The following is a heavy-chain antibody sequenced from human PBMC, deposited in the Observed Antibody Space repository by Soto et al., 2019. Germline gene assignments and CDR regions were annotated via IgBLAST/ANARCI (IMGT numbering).Heavy chain of an antibody. Sequence: SETLSLTCTVSGGSISSSSYYWGRIRQPPGKGLEWIGSIYYSGRTYYNPSLKSRATISVDTSKNQFSLMLSSVTAAAAAVYYCARQRKVSAFDTWGQGTMVTVSS. CDR1: GGSISSSSYY. CDR2: IYYSGRT. CDR3: ARQRKVSAFDT. V-gene: IGHV4-39*01. J-gene: IGHJ3*02.